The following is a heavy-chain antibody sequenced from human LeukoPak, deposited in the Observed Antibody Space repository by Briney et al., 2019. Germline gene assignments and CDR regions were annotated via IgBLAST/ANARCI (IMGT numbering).Heavy chain of an antibody. J-gene: IGHJ6*02. CDR3: AGGPYCSGGTCSFYFYGLAV. CDR1: GGSFSGYS. V-gene: IGHV4-34*01. D-gene: IGHD2-15*01. CDR2: INHRGST. Sequence: SETLSLTCGVHGGSFSGYSCNWIRQPPGKGLEWIGEINHRGSTNYNPSLKSRVTISEDTSKKQFSLKLTSVTTADTAIYYCAGGPYCSGGTCSFYFYGLAVWGPGTAVTVSS.